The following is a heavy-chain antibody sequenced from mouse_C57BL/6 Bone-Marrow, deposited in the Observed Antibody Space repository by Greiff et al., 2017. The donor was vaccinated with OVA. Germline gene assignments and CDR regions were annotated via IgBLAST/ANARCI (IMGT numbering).Heavy chain of an antibody. CDR3: ARCCDY. Sequence: LVESGAELVRPGTSVKVSCKASGYAFTNYLIEWVKQRPGQGLEWIGVINPGSGGTNYNEKFKGKATLTADKSSSTAYMQLSSLTSEDSAVYFCARCCDYWGQGTTLTVSS. J-gene: IGHJ2*01. V-gene: IGHV1-54*01. CDR2: INPGSGGT. CDR1: GYAFTNYL.